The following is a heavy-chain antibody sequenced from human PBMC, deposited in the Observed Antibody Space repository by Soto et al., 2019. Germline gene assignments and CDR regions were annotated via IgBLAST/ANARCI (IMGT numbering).Heavy chain of an antibody. J-gene: IGHJ6*03. V-gene: IGHV3-7*01. D-gene: IGHD6-13*01. CDR2: IKQDGSDI. CDR3: VRGCRSSNCPHYLDI. CDR1: GFTFSTHC. Sequence: VGSLRLSCEASGFTFSTHCISWVRQAPGTGLEWVATIKQDGSDIYYVDSVRGRFTISRDNPESSLYLQMSSLRADDTADYYCVRGCRSSNCPHYLDIRGKATTVTLSS.